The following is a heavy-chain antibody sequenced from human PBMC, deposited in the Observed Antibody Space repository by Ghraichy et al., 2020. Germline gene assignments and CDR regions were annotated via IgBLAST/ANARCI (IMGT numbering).Heavy chain of an antibody. CDR2: IKQDGSEK. CDR1: GFTFSNSW. D-gene: IGHD1-26*01. V-gene: IGHV3-7*03. CDR3: TRVSIMADFDY. Sequence: GGSLRLSCVVSGFTFSNSWMNWVRQAPGKGLEWVANIKQDGSEKYYVDSVKGRFTISRDNAKNSLFLQMNSLRAEDTALYYCTRVSIMADFDYWGQGTLVTVSS. J-gene: IGHJ4*02.